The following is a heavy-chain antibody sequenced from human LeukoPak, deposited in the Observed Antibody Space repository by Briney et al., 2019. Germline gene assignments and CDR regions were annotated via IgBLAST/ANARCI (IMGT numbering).Heavy chain of an antibody. D-gene: IGHD3-9*01. Sequence: DSVKGRFTISRDNSKNTLYLHMNSLRTEDAAVYYCARDRYYDILTGYYTPYYYGMDVWGQGTTVTVSS. J-gene: IGHJ6*02. CDR3: ARDRYYDILTGYYTPYYYGMDV. V-gene: IGHV3-30*01.